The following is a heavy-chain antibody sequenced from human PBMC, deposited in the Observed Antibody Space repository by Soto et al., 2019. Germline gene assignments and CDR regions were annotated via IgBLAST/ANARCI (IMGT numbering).Heavy chain of an antibody. CDR2: NLPSFGTA. V-gene: IGHV1-69*15. J-gene: IGHJ3*01. CDR3: SSGHDFGGNSDAVDV. D-gene: IGHD2-15*01. CDR1: GGSFSRES. Sequence: QVQLVQSGAEVKKPGSSVKVSCQASGGSFSRESINCVRQAPGQGPEWMGNNLPSFGTADYAQKFQGRLTLTAYVSTTTVDTELSRLRFAYTAVYYCSSGHDFGGNSDAVDVWGQGTMVSVSS.